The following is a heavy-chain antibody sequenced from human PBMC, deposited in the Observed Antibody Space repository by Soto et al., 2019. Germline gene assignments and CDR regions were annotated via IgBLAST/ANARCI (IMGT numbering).Heavy chain of an antibody. CDR1: GFTVSSNY. D-gene: IGHD4-4*01. CDR2: IYSGGST. J-gene: IGHJ3*02. CDR3: ARCNVNDYRNLDDAFDI. V-gene: IGHV3-53*02. Sequence: EVQLVETGGGLIQPGGSLRLSCAASGFTVSSNYMSWVRQAPGKGLEWVSVIYSGGSTYYADSVKGRFTIFRDNSKNTLYIQMSSLSGEDTAVYYCARCNVNDYRNLDDAFDIWGQGTMVTVSS.